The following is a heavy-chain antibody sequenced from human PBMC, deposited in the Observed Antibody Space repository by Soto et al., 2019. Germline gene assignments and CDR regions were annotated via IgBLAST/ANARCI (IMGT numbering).Heavy chain of an antibody. CDR1: GYSFTSYW. CDR3: ARGGSSSLYYSYGMDV. D-gene: IGHD6-6*01. Sequence: GESLQISCKGSGYSFTSYWISWVRQMPGKGLEWIGMIDPSDSYTNYSPSFQGHVTISADNSISTAYLQWSSLKASDTAMYYCARGGSSSLYYSYGMDVWGEGTTVTVSS. CDR2: IDPSDSYT. V-gene: IGHV5-10-1*01. J-gene: IGHJ6*04.